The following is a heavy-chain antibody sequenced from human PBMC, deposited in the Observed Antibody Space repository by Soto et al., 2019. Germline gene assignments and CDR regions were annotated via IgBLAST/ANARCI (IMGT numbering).Heavy chain of an antibody. Sequence: SLTCTVSGGSVSSGGYFWSWIRQPPGKGLEWIGYISYSGSTKYNPSLESRVTISVDTSNKNFSLKLASVTAADTAVYYCARAPYSSGWPDSWGQGTLVTVSS. CDR1: GGSVSSGGYF. D-gene: IGHD6-19*01. CDR3: ARAPYSSGWPDS. V-gene: IGHV4-61*03. CDR2: ISYSGST. J-gene: IGHJ4*02.